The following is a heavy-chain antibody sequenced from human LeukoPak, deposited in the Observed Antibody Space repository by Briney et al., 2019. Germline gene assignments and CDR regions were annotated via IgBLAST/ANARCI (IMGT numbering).Heavy chain of an antibody. CDR2: ISYDGSNK. Sequence: PGRSLRLSCAASGFTFSSYGMHWVRQAPGKGLEWVAVISYDGSNKYYADSVSGRFTISRDNSKNTLYLQMNSLRAEDTAVYYCAKGTRRYSYGYLVLDYWGQGTLVTVSS. CDR3: AKGTRRYSYGYLVLDY. J-gene: IGHJ4*02. CDR1: GFTFSSYG. V-gene: IGHV3-30*18. D-gene: IGHD5-18*01.